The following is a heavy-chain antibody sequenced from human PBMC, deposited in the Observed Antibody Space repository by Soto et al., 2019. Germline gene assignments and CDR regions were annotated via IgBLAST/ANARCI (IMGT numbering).Heavy chain of an antibody. V-gene: IGHV3-23*04. D-gene: IGHD2-2*01. CDR1: GHTFHNYA. Sequence: EVQLVESGGGLVQPGGSLRLSCVASGHTFHNYAMSWVRQAPGKGLEWVSGISGSGGSTYYADSVKGRFTISRDDSKNTMYLQEHRLRGEDTAVYDCAKVSRGIGVVPAALNWGQGTLVTVSS. J-gene: IGHJ4*02. CDR2: ISGSGGST. CDR3: AKVSRGIGVVPAALN.